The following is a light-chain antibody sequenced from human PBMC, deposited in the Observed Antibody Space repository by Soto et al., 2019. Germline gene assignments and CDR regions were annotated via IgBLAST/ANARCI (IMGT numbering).Light chain of an antibody. J-gene: IGKJ2*01. V-gene: IGKV1-5*01. Sequence: DIQMTQSPSTLSASVGDRVTISCRASQSISSWLAWYQQKPGMTPKLLIYDASRLESGVPSRFSGSGSGTEFTLTFSSLQPDDFATYYCQQYNDYVNSFGQGTKLEMK. CDR3: QQYNDYVNS. CDR2: DAS. CDR1: QSISSW.